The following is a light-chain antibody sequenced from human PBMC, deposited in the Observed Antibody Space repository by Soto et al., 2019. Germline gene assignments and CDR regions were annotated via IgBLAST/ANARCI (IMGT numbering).Light chain of an antibody. CDR1: QRISSY. CDR2: AAS. Sequence: DIPMTQSPSSLSASVGDRVTITCRASQRISSYLNWYQKRPGKAPKLLIYAASSLQSGVPSRFSGSGSGTDFTLTISSLQPEDCATYYCQQSDSSPRTFGQGTKVEIK. CDR3: QQSDSSPRT. V-gene: IGKV1-39*01. J-gene: IGKJ1*01.